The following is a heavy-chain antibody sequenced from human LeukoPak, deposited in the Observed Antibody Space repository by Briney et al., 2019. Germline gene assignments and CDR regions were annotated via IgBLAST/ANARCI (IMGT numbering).Heavy chain of an antibody. V-gene: IGHV3-7*03. D-gene: IGHD6-19*01. CDR1: GGSFSGYY. Sequence: ETLSLTCAVYGGSFSGYYWSWIRQSPGKGLEWVANIKQDGSEKYYVDSVKGRFTISRDTSKNILYLQMNSLRAEDTAVYYCARADWQWLPNYWGQGTLVTVSS. CDR2: IKQDGSEK. J-gene: IGHJ4*02. CDR3: ARADWQWLPNY.